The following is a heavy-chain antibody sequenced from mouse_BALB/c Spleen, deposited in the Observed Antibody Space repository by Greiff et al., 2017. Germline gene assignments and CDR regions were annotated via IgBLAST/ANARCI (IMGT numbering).Heavy chain of an antibody. J-gene: IGHJ4*01. CDR2: INPYNGAT. V-gene: IGHV1-26*01. D-gene: IGHD2-4*01. Sequence: EVQLQQSGPELVKPGASVKISCKASGYSFTGYYMHWVKQSHVKSLEWIGRINPYNGATSYNQNFKDKASLTVDKSSSTAYMELHSLTSEDSAVYYCARKITTRGDAMDYWGQGTSVTVSS. CDR3: ARKITTRGDAMDY. CDR1: GYSFTGYY.